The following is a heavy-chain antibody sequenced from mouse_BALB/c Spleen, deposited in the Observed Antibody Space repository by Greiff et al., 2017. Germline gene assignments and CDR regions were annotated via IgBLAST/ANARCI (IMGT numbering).Heavy chain of an antibody. J-gene: IGHJ4*01. CDR2: ISSGGSYT. V-gene: IGHV5-9-4*01. D-gene: IGHD1-1*01. CDR3: ARGDYYGSSYYAMDY. Sequence: EVQLQQSGGGLVKPGGSLKLSCAASGFTFSSYAMSWVRQSPEKRLEWVAEISSGGSYTYYPDTVTGRFTISRDNAKNTLYLEMSSLRSEDTAMYYCARGDYYGSSYYAMDYWGQGTSVTVSS. CDR1: GFTFSSYA.